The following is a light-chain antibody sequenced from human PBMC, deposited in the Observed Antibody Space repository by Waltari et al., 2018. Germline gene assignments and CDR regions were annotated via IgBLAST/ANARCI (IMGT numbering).Light chain of an antibody. V-gene: IGKV3-20*01. CDR1: QSFRGS. Sequence: EIVLTQSPGTLSLPPGERATLSCRASQSFRGSLAWYQQKAGQAPRRLIYGASSMATGIPDRFSGSGSGTDFSLTVSRLEPEDFAVYYCQHYVRLPATFGQGTKVEIK. CDR2: GAS. J-gene: IGKJ1*01. CDR3: QHYVRLPAT.